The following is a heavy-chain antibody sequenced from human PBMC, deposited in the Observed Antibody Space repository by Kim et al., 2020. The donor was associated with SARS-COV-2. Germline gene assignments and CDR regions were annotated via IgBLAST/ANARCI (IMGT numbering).Heavy chain of an antibody. CDR1: GGSISSSSYY. CDR3: ARETLMVRGVTMDV. J-gene: IGHJ6*02. V-gene: IGHV4-39*07. D-gene: IGHD3-10*01. CDR2: IYYSGST. Sequence: SETLSLTCTVSGGSISSSSYYWGWIRQPPGKGLEWIGSIYYSGSTYYNPSLKSRVTISVDTSKNQFSLKLSSVTAADTAVYYCARETLMVRGVTMDVWGQGTTVTVSS.